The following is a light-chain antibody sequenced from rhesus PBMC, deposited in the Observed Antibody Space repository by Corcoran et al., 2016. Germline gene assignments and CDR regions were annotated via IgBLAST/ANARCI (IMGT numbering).Light chain of an antibody. CDR2: RAS. J-gene: IGKJ1*01. CDR1: QGVSNY. CDR3: QHGYGITPT. Sequence: DIQMTQSPSSLSASVGDRVTITCQASQGVSNYLAWYQQKPGNVPKLLIYRASTLQSGVPLIFSGSGSGTYFTLTISSLQPEDFATYYCQHGYGITPTFGQGTKVEIK. V-gene: IGKV1-25*01.